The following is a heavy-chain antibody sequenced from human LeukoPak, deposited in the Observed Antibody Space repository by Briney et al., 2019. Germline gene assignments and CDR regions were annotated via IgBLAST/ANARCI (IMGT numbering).Heavy chain of an antibody. Sequence: GGSLRLSCAASGFTFSSYAMTWVRHAPGKGREWVSAISGSGVSTYYADSVRGRFTISRDNSKNTLYLQMSSLRAEDTAVYYCAKDYRYCTSTRCYGDDAFDIWGQGTMVTVSS. J-gene: IGHJ3*02. D-gene: IGHD2-2*01. V-gene: IGHV3-23*01. CDR3: AKDYRYCTSTRCYGDDAFDI. CDR2: ISGSGVST. CDR1: GFTFSSYA.